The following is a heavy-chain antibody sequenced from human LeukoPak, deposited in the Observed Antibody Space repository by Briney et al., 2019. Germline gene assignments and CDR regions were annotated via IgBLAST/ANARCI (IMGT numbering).Heavy chain of an antibody. CDR3: ARGAGSDGRDWFDP. D-gene: IGHD5-24*01. J-gene: IGHJ5*02. CDR2: MNANSGNT. CDR1: GYPFTNYY. V-gene: IGHV1-8*01. Sequence: ASVKVSCKASGYPFTNYYINWVRQATGQGLEWMGWMNANSGNTGYAQKFQGRVTMTRDTSISTAYMELSSLRSEDTAVYYCARGAGSDGRDWFDPWGQGTLVTVSS.